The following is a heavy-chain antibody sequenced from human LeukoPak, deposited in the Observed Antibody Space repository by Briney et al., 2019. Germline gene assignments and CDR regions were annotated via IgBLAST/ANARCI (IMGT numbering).Heavy chain of an antibody. CDR1: GFTFSSYA. V-gene: IGHV3-23*01. J-gene: IGHJ5*02. Sequence: GGSLRLSCAASGFTFSSYAMSWVRQAPGKGLEWVSAISGSGGSTYYADSVKGRFTISRDNSKNTLYLQMNSLRAEDTAVYYCAKDMVRGVIHNWFDPWGQGTLVTVSS. D-gene: IGHD3-10*01. CDR3: AKDMVRGVIHNWFDP. CDR2: ISGSGGST.